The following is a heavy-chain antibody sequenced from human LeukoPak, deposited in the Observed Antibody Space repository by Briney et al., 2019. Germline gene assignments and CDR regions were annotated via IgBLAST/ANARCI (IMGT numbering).Heavy chain of an antibody. CDR1: GFNFNDYY. V-gene: IGHV3-11*04. Sequence: GGSLRLSCAASGFNFNDYYMSWIRQAPGKGLEWVSYISSSGTTIYYADSVKGRFTISRDNAKNSLYLQMNSLRAEDTAVYYCARSAPTAIRSFDYWSQGTLVTVSS. D-gene: IGHD5-18*01. CDR3: ARSAPTAIRSFDY. CDR2: ISSSGTTI. J-gene: IGHJ4*02.